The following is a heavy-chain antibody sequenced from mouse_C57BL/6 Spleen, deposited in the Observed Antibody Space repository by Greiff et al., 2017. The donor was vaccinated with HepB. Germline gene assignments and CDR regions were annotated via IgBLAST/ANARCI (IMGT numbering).Heavy chain of an antibody. CDR3: ARSSTYFDY. J-gene: IGHJ2*01. CDR1: GYTFTDYY. V-gene: IGHV1-26*01. D-gene: IGHD5-1*01. Sequence: VQLKHSGPELVKPGASVKISCKASGYTFTDYYMNWVKQSHGKSLEWIGDINPNNGGTSYNQKFKGKATLTVDKSSSTAYMELRSLTSEDSAVYYCARSSTYFDYWGQGTTLTVSS. CDR2: INPNNGGT.